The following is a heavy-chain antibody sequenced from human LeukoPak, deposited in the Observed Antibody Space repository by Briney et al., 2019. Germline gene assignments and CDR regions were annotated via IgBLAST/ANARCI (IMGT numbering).Heavy chain of an antibody. CDR1: GFTLSSFT. CDR3: ARAYDSSWHNFDY. J-gene: IGHJ4*02. CDR2: ISCDESQK. D-gene: IGHD6-13*01. V-gene: IGHV3-30-3*01. Sequence: PGRSLRLSCAASGFTLSSFTMHWVRHNPGKGLEWVAVISCDESQKWYADSVKGRFTISRDISKNTLYLEMDSLRYEDTAVYYCARAYDSSWHNFDYWGQGSLVTVSS.